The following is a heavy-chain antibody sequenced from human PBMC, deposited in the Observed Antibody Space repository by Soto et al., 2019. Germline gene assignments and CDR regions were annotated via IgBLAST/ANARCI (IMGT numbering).Heavy chain of an antibody. CDR1: GYTFTGYY. J-gene: IGHJ4*02. D-gene: IGHD3-10*01. V-gene: IGHV1-2*04. Sequence: QVQLVQSGAEVKKPGASVKVSCKASGYTFTGYYMHWVRQAPGQGLEWMGWINPNSGGTNYAQKFDGWGIMTMDTSISTAFMELCRLRSDDTDVYYCARDPMYDYYGSGASFDYWGQGTLVSVSS. CDR2: INPNSGGT. CDR3: ARDPMYDYYGSGASFDY.